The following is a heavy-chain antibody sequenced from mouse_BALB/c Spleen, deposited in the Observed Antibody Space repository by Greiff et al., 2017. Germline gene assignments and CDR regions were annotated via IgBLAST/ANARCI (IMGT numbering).Heavy chain of an antibody. CDR2: ISSGSSTI. D-gene: IGHD2-2*01. Sequence: DVMLVESGGGLVQPGGSRKLSCAASRFTFSSFGMHWVRQAPEKGLEWVAYISSGSSTIYYADTVKGRFTISRDNPKNTLFLQMTSLRSEDTAMYYCARVYYGYDWFAYWGQGTLVTVSA. CDR3: ARVYYGYDWFAY. V-gene: IGHV5-17*02. CDR1: RFTFSSFG. J-gene: IGHJ3*01.